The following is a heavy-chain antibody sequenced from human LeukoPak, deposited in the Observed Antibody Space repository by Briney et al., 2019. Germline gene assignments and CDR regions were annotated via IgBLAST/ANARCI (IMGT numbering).Heavy chain of an antibody. Sequence: GGSLRLSCAASGFTFSSYAMSWFRQAPVKGLEWVSAISGSGGSTYYADSVKGRFTISRDNSKNTLYLQMNSLRAEDTAVYYCANHWYGDYGYFDYWGQGTLVTVSS. CDR1: GFTFSSYA. J-gene: IGHJ4*02. V-gene: IGHV3-23*01. D-gene: IGHD4-17*01. CDR2: ISGSGGST. CDR3: ANHWYGDYGYFDY.